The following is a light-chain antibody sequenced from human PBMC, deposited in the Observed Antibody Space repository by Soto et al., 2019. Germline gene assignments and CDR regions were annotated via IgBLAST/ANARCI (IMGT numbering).Light chain of an antibody. J-gene: IGKJ1*01. CDR3: QQYNNWPPWT. Sequence: VLMTQSPATLSLSPGERATLSCRASQSFSNNLAWYQHKPGQAPRLLIYGASTRATGIPARFSGSGSGTEFTLTISSLQSVDFAVYYCQQYNNWPPWTFGQGTKVDIK. CDR1: QSFSNN. CDR2: GAS. V-gene: IGKV3-15*01.